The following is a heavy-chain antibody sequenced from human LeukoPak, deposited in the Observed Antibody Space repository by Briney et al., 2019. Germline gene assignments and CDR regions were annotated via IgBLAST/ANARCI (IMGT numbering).Heavy chain of an antibody. CDR2: IYYSGST. J-gene: IGHJ3*02. Sequence: SETLSLTCSVSGGSISGGSYYWSWIRQPAGKGLEWIGYIYYSGSTYYNPSLKSRVTTSVDTSKNQFSLKLSSVTAADTAVYYCASGYGAPAGGAFDIWGQGTMVTVSS. V-gene: IGHV4-61*10. CDR1: GGSISGGSYY. D-gene: IGHD4-17*01. CDR3: ASGYGAPAGGAFDI.